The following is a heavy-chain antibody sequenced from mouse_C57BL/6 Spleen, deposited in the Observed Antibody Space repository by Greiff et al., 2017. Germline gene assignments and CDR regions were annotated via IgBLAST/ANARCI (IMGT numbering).Heavy chain of an antibody. CDR1: GFNIKDAY. D-gene: IGHD3-2*02. Sequence: EVQLQQSGAELVRPGASVKLSCTASGFNIKDAYMHWVKQRPEQGLEWIGWIDPENGDTEYASKFQGKATITADTSSNTAYLQLSSLTSEDTAVYYCTKTAQATDAMDYWGQGTSVTVSS. V-gene: IGHV14-4*01. CDR2: IDPENGDT. CDR3: TKTAQATDAMDY. J-gene: IGHJ4*01.